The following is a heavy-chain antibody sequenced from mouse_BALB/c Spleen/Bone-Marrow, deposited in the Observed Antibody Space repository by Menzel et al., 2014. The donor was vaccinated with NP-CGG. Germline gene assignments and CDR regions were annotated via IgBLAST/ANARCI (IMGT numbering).Heavy chain of an antibody. D-gene: IGHD2-3*01. CDR2: IDPYNGGT. CDR1: GYSFTDYN. J-gene: IGHJ4*01. V-gene: IGHV1S135*01. CDR3: ARLGGYYLYYAMDY. Sequence: EVKLMESGPELVKPGASVKVSCKASGYSFTDYNMYWVKQSHGKSLEWIGYIDPYNGGTSYNQKFKGKATLTVDKSSSTAFMRLNSLTSEGSAVYYCARLGGYYLYYAMDYWGQGTSVTVSS.